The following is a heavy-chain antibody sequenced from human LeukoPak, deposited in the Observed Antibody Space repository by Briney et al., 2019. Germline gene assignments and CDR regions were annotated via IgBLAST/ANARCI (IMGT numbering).Heavy chain of an antibody. J-gene: IGHJ4*02. CDR1: GFTFSRYA. CDR2: IKQGGSEK. CDR3: ARETRHYYYDNSAYDY. D-gene: IGHD3-22*01. Sequence: GGSLRLSCEASGFTFSRYAMSWVRQAPGEGLEWVANIKQGGSEKYYVDSVKGRFTISRDNAKNSLYLQMNSLRAEDTAVYYCARETRHYYYDNSAYDYWGQGTLVTVSS. V-gene: IGHV3-7*01.